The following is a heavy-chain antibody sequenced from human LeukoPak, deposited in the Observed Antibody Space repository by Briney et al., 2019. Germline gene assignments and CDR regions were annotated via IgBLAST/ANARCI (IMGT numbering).Heavy chain of an antibody. CDR2: IKQDGSEK. CDR3: ARVSTNYYDSSGFGY. J-gene: IGHJ4*02. V-gene: IGHV3-7*01. CDR1: GFTFSSYW. D-gene: IGHD3-22*01. Sequence: GGSLRLSCAASGFTFSSYWMSWVRQAPGKGLEWVANIKQDGSEKYYVDSVKGRFTISGDNAKNSLYLQMNSLRAEDTAVYYCARVSTNYYDSSGFGYWGQGTLVTVSS.